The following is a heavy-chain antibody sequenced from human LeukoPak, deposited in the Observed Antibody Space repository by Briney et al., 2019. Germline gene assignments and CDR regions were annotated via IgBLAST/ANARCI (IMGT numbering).Heavy chain of an antibody. CDR3: AREAPFDY. J-gene: IGHJ4*02. V-gene: IGHV3-7*04. CDR1: GFTFISDW. CDR2: IKEDGGEK. Sequence: PGGSLRLSCAASGFTFISDWVSWVRQAPGKGREWVAKIKEDGGEKYYADSVKGRFTISRDNAKNSLYLQMNSLRAEDTAVYYCAREAPFDYWGQGTLVTVSS.